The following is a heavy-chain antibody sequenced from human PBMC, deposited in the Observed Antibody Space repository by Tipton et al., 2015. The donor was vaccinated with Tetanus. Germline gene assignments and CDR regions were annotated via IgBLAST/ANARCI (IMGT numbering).Heavy chain of an antibody. V-gene: IGHV4-31*03. Sequence: TLSLTCTVSGGSISSGGYYWSWIRQHPGKGLEWIGYIYYSGSTFYNPSLKSRVTISVDTSKNQFSLKLSSVTAADTAVYYCARTQPIGWYFDLWGRGTLLTVSS. CDR3: ARTQPIGWYFDL. J-gene: IGHJ2*01. D-gene: IGHD1-1*01. CDR1: GGSISSGGYY. CDR2: IYYSGST.